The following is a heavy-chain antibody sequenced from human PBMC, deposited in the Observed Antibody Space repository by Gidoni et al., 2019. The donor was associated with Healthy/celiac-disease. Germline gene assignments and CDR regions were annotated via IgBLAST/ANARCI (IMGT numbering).Heavy chain of an antibody. CDR1: GGSFSGYY. J-gene: IGHJ6*03. CDR2: INHSGST. V-gene: IGHV4-34*01. CDR3: ARGSRSRGYRVHMDV. Sequence: QVQLQQWGAGLLKPSETLSLTCAVYGGSFSGYYWSWIRQPPGKGLEWIGEINHSGSTNYNPALKGRVTISVDTSKNQFSLKLSSVTAADTAVYYCARGSRSRGYRVHMDVWGKGTTVTVSS. D-gene: IGHD6-25*01.